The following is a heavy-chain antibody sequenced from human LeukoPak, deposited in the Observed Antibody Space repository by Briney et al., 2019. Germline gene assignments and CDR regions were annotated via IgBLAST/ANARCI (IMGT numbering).Heavy chain of an antibody. J-gene: IGHJ4*02. V-gene: IGHV1-46*01. CDR1: GYTFTSYY. Sequence: ASVKVSCKASGYTFTSYYMHWVRQTPGQGLEWMGIINPSGGSTSYAQKFQGRATMTRDTSTSTVYMELSSLRSEDTAVYYCAREGGLGYCSSTSCSDFDYWGQGTLVTVSS. CDR3: AREGGLGYCSSTSCSDFDY. CDR2: INPSGGST. D-gene: IGHD2-2*01.